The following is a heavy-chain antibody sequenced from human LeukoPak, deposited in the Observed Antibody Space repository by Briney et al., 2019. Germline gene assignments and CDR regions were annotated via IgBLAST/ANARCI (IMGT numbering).Heavy chain of an antibody. Sequence: GGSLRLSCAASGFSFSNAWMSWVRQAPGAGREWVGRIKSKNDGGTTDNAAPVTGTFTISRDDSNNPLSMQMTSLKTEHTAVYYCTTNIVGATNFDYWGQGTLVTVSS. V-gene: IGHV3-15*01. CDR1: GFSFSNAW. CDR3: TTNIVGATNFDY. D-gene: IGHD1-26*01. CDR2: IKSKNDGGTT. J-gene: IGHJ4*02.